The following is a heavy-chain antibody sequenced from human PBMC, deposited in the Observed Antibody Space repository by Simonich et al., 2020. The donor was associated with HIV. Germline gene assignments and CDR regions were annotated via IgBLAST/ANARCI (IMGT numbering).Heavy chain of an antibody. CDR1: GFTMRSYW. CDR3: ANLRDYRTIFEY. V-gene: IGHV3-7*01. D-gene: IGHD3-9*01. CDR2: IKQDGSEK. J-gene: IGHJ4*02. Sequence: EVQVVESGGGLVQPGGSLRLSCAVSGFTMRSYWMSWGRQAPGKVREGVATIKQDGSEKYYVDSVKDRFTISRDNAKNSLYLQMNSLRAEDTAVYYCANLRDYRTIFEYWGQGTLVTVSS.